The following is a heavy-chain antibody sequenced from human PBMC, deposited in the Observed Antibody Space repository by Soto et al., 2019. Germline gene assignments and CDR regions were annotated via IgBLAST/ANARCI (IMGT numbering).Heavy chain of an antibody. J-gene: IGHJ4*02. D-gene: IGHD3-16*02. CDR2: MNPNSGNT. V-gene: IGHV1-8*01. Sequence: QAQLVQSGAEVKKPGASVKVSCKASGYTFTSYDINWVRQATGQGLEWMGWMNPNSGNTGYAQKFQGRVTMTRNTSISTAYMELSSLRSEDTAVYYCARGDYDYIWGSYRSVSFDYWGQGTLVTVSS. CDR3: ARGDYDYIWGSYRSVSFDY. CDR1: GYTFTSYD.